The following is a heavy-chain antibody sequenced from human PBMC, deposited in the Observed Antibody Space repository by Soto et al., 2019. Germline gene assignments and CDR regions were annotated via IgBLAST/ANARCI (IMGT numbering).Heavy chain of an antibody. J-gene: IGHJ4*02. CDR1: GFTFSSCT. CDR3: ARDESIGYYVLPLDY. Sequence: EVQLVESGGGLVQPGGSLRLSCTASGFTFSSCTMKWVRQAPGRGLEWVSYISSSGGTIYYADSVKGRFTISRDNAKNSLYLQMNSLRDEDTAVYYCARDESIGYYVLPLDYWGQGTLVTVSS. D-gene: IGHD3-16*01. V-gene: IGHV3-48*02. CDR2: ISSSGGTI.